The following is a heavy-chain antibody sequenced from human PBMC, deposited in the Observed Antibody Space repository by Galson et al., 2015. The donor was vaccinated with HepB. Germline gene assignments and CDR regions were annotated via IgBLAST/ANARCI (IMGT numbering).Heavy chain of an antibody. D-gene: IGHD3-22*01. V-gene: IGHV3-30-3*01. CDR2: ISFDGTNT. Sequence: SLRLSCAVTGFTFSNYALHWVRQAPGKGLEWVAFISFDGTNTYYAVSVRGRFSISRDNSKNTLYLQMNSLRSDDTATYYCASGAIYYDTSGPFDYWGQGTLVTVSS. CDR1: GFTFSNYA. J-gene: IGHJ4*02. CDR3: ASGAIYYDTSGPFDY.